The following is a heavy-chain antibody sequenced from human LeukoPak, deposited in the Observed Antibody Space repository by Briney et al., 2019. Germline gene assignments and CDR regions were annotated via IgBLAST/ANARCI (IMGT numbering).Heavy chain of an antibody. V-gene: IGHV4-59*12. CDR3: ARDGGMGSLDAFDI. D-gene: IGHD3-16*01. CDR2: IYYSGST. CDR1: GGSISSYY. Sequence: SETLSLTCTVSGGSISSYYWSWIRQPPGKGLEWIGYIYYSGSTNYNPSLKSRVTISVDTSKNQFSLKLSSVTAADTAVYYCARDGGMGSLDAFDIWGQGTMVTVSS. J-gene: IGHJ3*02.